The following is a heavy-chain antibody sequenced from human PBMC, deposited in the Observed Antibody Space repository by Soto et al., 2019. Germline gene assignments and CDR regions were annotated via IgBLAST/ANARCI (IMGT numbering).Heavy chain of an antibody. CDR3: AKDLPVVATDGGGMDV. V-gene: IGHV3-30*18. J-gene: IGHJ6*02. CDR2: ISYDGSNK. Sequence: VGSLRLSCAASGFTFSSYGMHWVRQAPGKGLEWVAVISYDGSNKYYADSVKGRFTISRDNSKNTLYLQMNSLRAEDTAVYYCAKDLPVVATDGGGMDVWGQGTTVTVSS. D-gene: IGHD5-12*01. CDR1: GFTFSSYG.